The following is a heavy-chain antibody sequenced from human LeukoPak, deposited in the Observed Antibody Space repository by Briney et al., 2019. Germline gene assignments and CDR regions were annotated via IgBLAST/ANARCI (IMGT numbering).Heavy chain of an antibody. V-gene: IGHV3-11*04. D-gene: IGHD3-10*01. Sequence: GGSLRLSCAASGFTFSDYYMSWVRQAPGKGLEWVSYISSSGSTIHYADSVRGRFTISRDNAKNTLYLQMNSLRAEDTAVYYCAKGSSLHYYGSGSYPGDAFDIWGRGTMVTVSS. CDR3: AKGSSLHYYGSGSYPGDAFDI. CDR1: GFTFSDYY. CDR2: ISSSGSTI. J-gene: IGHJ3*02.